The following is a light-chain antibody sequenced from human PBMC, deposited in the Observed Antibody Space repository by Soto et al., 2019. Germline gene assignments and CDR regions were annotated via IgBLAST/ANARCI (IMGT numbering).Light chain of an antibody. V-gene: IGKV1-5*03. CDR2: KAS. CDR3: QQFNSYPIT. CDR1: QTISSW. J-gene: IGKJ5*01. Sequence: DIQMTQSPSTLSGSVGDRSTITCLASQTISSWLAWYQQKPGKAPKLLIYKASTLKSGVTSRFSGSGSGTEFTLTIGGLQPDDFATYYCQQFNSYPITFGPVTRLEIK.